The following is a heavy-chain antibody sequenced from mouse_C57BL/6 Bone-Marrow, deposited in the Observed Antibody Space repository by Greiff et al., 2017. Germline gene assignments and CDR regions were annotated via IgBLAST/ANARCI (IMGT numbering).Heavy chain of an antibody. CDR3: ARGRAWFAY. CDR2: IYPRDGST. CDR1: GYTFTSYD. V-gene: IGHV1-85*01. J-gene: IGHJ3*01. Sequence: VQLKESGPELVKPGASVKLSCKASGYTFTSYDINWVKQRPGQGLEWIGWIYPRDGSTKYNEKFKSKATLTVDKPSSTAYMQLSSLTSEDSAVYYCARGRAWFAYWGQGTLVTVSA.